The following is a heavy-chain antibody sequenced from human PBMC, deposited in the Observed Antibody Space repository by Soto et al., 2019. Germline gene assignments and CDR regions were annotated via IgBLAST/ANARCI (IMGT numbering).Heavy chain of an antibody. Sequence: VKLQESGPGLVKLSETLSLTCTVSVGSISTYYWDWLRQSPEKGLEWIGYTHYSGNTNYHPSLRGRVTISLDTSRNQFSLILSAVTAADTAIYYCARHTLTVRSGFDNWGQGALVTVSS. CDR2: THYSGNT. J-gene: IGHJ4*02. D-gene: IGHD4-17*01. V-gene: IGHV4-59*12. CDR3: ARHTLTVRSGFDN. CDR1: VGSISTYY.